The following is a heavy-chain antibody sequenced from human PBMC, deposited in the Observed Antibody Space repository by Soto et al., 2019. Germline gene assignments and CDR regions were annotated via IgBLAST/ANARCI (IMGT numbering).Heavy chain of an antibody. CDR1: GFMFRAYT. CDR3: ATPYYYNH. V-gene: IGHV3-21*01. Sequence: PGGSLSLSCAASGFMFRAYTMSWVRQAPGKGLEWLSSITSNSDHIDYADSVRGRFTVSRDNARKSLYLQMDSLGAEDTGVYYCATPYYYNHWGPGTLVTVSS. J-gene: IGHJ4*02. CDR2: ITSNSDHI.